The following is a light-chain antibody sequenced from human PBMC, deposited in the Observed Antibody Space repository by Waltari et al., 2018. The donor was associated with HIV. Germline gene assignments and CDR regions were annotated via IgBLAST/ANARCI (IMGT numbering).Light chain of an antibody. CDR3: YIDAGGYAPPV. V-gene: IGLV2-11*01. CDR1: IGDLVGGNY. J-gene: IGLJ1*01. CDR2: DVN. Sequence: APTQPHSVSGSPGQSVTIFCNGTIGDLVGGNYLSCYQHHPAKAPIMMIYDVNRRPPGCPGRFSGSRSGKTASLSISGLQPEDEADYYCYIDAGGYAPPVLGTGTKVTV.